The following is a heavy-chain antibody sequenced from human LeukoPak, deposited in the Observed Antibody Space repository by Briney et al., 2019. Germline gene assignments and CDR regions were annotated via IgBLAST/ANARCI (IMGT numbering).Heavy chain of an antibody. CDR1: GFTFSSYW. Sequence: PGGSLRLSCAASGFTFSSYWMSWVRQAPGKGLEWVANIKEDGSEKYYVDSVKGRFAISRDNAKNSLYLQMNSLRAEDTAVYYCAKDRGQWLVRNYFDYWGQGTLVTVSS. J-gene: IGHJ4*02. CDR2: IKEDGSEK. V-gene: IGHV3-7*03. CDR3: AKDRGQWLVRNYFDY. D-gene: IGHD6-19*01.